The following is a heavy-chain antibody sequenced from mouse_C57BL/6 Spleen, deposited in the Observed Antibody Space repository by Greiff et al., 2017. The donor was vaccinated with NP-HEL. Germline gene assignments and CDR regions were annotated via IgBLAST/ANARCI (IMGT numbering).Heavy chain of an antibody. CDR2: INPNNGGT. CDR3: ARREDYDWFAY. J-gene: IGHJ3*01. CDR1: GYTFTDYN. Sequence: EVQLQQSGPELVKPGASVKIPCKASGYTFTDYNMDWVKQSHGKSLEWIGDINPNNGGTIYNQKFKGKATLTVDKSSSTASMELRSLTSEDTAVYYCARREDYDWFAYWGQGTLVTVSA. V-gene: IGHV1-18*01. D-gene: IGHD2-4*01.